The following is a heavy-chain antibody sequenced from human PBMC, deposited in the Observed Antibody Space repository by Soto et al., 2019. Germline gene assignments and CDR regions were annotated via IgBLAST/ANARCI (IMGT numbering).Heavy chain of an antibody. D-gene: IGHD6-13*01. CDR2: INTYHGNT. Sequence: QVQLVQSGAELKKPGASVKVSCKASGYTFTNYGISWVRQAPGQGLEWMGWINTYHGNTKYAQKLQGRVTMTKDTSTSTAYMELTNLRSDDTAVYYCARSPGYSASWGYFYSGMKIWGQGTTVIVSS. V-gene: IGHV1-18*01. CDR1: GYTFTNYG. J-gene: IGHJ6*02. CDR3: ARSPGYSASWGYFYSGMKI.